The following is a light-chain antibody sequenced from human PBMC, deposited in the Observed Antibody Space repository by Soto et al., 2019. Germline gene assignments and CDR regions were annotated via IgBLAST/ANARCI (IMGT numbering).Light chain of an antibody. CDR2: KAS. V-gene: IGKV1-5*03. J-gene: IGKJ1*01. CDR1: QSISSW. CDR3: QQYNSYFTWT. Sequence: DIQMTQSPSTLSASVGDRVTITCRASQSISSWLAWYQQKPGKAPKLLIYKASSLESGVPSRFSGSGSGTEVTLTISSLQPDDFAADYCQQYNSYFTWTFGQGTKVEIK.